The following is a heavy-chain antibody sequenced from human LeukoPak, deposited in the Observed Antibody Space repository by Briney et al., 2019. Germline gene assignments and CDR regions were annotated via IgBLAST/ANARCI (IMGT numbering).Heavy chain of an antibody. J-gene: IGHJ4*02. CDR2: IDQDGSAE. V-gene: IGHV3-7*01. CDR3: AKDPYPATTGVTYYFDY. CDR1: GFTFSNYW. D-gene: IGHD1-1*01. Sequence: GGSLRLSCAASGFTFSNYWMSWVRQSPGRGLEWVANIDQDGSAEYYVDSVGGRFTVSRDNAKNSLYLQMNSLRAEDTAVYYCAKDPYPATTGVTYYFDYWGQGTLVTVSS.